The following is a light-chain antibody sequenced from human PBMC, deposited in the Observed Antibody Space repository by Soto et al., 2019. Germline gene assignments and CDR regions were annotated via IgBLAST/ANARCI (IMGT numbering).Light chain of an antibody. J-gene: IGLJ1*01. CDR3: TSYISSSTSYV. Sequence: QSALTQPASVSGSPGQSITISFIGTSSDVGAYNYVSWYQQHPGKAPKLMIYDVTNRTSGVSNRFSGSKSGNAASLTISGLQAEDEADYFCTSYISSSTSYVFGNGTKLTVL. V-gene: IGLV2-14*03. CDR1: SSDVGAYNY. CDR2: DVT.